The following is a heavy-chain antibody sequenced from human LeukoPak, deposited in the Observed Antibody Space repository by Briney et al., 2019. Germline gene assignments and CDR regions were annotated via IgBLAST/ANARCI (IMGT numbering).Heavy chain of an antibody. J-gene: IGHJ3*02. CDR1: GFTFSSYA. V-gene: IGHV3-23*01. CDR3: AKVGRYCSGGSCYEEENAFDI. Sequence: PGGSLRLSCAASGFTFSSYAMSWVRRAPGKGLEWVSAISGSGGSTYYADSVKGRFTISRDNSKNTLYLQMNSLRAEDTAVYYCAKVGRYCSGGSCYEEENAFDIWGQGTMVTVSS. D-gene: IGHD2-15*01. CDR2: ISGSGGST.